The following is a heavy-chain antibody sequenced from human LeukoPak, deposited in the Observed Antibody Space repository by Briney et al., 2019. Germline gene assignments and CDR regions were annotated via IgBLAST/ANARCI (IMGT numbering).Heavy chain of an antibody. J-gene: IGHJ4*02. CDR3: AGDVTMVRGAIFDY. CDR1: GYTFTGYY. CDR2: INPNSGGT. Sequence: ASVKVSCKASGYTFTGYYMHWVRQAPGQGLEWMGWINPNSGGTNYAQKFQGRVTMTRDTSISTAYMELSRLRSDDTAVYYCAGDVTMVRGAIFDYWGQGTLVTVSS. V-gene: IGHV1-2*02. D-gene: IGHD3-10*01.